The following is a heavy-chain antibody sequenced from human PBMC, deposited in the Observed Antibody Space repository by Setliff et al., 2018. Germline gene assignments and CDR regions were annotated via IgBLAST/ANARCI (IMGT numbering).Heavy chain of an antibody. CDR1: GYTFSNYG. Sequence: ASVKVSCKTSGYTFSNYGVSWVRQAPGQGLEWMGWISGYDGNTKYAQNLHGRVTMTTDTSTTTAYMELRSLRSDDTAVYYCARLWIPTMVLGVIKTYWYFDLWGRGTLVTVSS. V-gene: IGHV1-18*01. CDR3: ARLWIPTMVLGVIKTYWYFDL. CDR2: ISGYDGNT. D-gene: IGHD3-10*01. J-gene: IGHJ2*01.